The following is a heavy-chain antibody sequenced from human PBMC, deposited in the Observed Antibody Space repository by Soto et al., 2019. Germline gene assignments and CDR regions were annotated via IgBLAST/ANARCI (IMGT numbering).Heavy chain of an antibody. CDR1: GGTFSSYT. Sequence: QVQLVQSGAEVKKPGSSVKVSCKASGGTFSSYTISWVRQAPGQGLEWMGRIIPILGIANYAQKFQGRVTSTADKSTSTAYMELSSLRSEDTAVYYCARSRTYCSSTSCVRDAFDIWGQGTMVTVSS. CDR2: IIPILGIA. D-gene: IGHD2-2*01. J-gene: IGHJ3*02. CDR3: ARSRTYCSSTSCVRDAFDI. V-gene: IGHV1-69*02.